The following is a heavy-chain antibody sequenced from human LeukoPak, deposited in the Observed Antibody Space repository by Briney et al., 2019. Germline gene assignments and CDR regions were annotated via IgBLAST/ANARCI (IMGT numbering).Heavy chain of an antibody. V-gene: IGHV1-24*01. CDR2: FDPEDGET. CDR3: ATRRCTSCYRTYYYYGMDV. D-gene: IGHD2-2*01. CDR1: GYTLTELS. Sequence: ASVKVSCKVSGYTLTELSMHWVRQAPGKGLEWMGGFDPEDGETIYAQKFQGRVTMTEDTSTDTAYMELSSLRSEDTAVYYCATRRCTSCYRTYYYYGMDVWGQGTTVTVSS. J-gene: IGHJ6*02.